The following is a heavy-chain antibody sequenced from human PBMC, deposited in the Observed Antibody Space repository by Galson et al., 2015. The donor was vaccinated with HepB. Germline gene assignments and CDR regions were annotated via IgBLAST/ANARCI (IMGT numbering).Heavy chain of an antibody. CDR1: GFTFSNAW. J-gene: IGHJ4*02. Sequence: SLRLSCAASGFTFSNAWMSWVRQAPGKGLEWVGRIKSKTDGGTTDYAAPVKGRFTISRDDSKHTLYLQMNSLKTEDTAVYYCTTDYGRLDFDYWGQGTLVTVSS. D-gene: IGHD4-17*01. CDR3: TTDYGRLDFDY. V-gene: IGHV3-15*01. CDR2: IKSKTDGGTT.